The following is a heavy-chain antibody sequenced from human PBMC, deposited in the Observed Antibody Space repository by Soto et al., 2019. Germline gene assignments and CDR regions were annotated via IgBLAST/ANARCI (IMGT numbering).Heavy chain of an antibody. Sequence: QVQLVQSGAEVKKPGASVKVSCKASGYTFISHAIHWVRQAPGQGLEWMGWINVGNGNTKYSPNLQVRVTITRDTSATTAYMELSSLRSEDTAVYYGARRLVRTFDSWGQGTLVTVSS. J-gene: IGHJ4*02. CDR3: ARRLVRTFDS. D-gene: IGHD3-10*01. CDR2: INVGNGNT. V-gene: IGHV1-3*01. CDR1: GYTFISHA.